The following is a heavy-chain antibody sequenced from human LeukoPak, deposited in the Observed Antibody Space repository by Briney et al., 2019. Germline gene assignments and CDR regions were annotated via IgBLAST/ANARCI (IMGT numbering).Heavy chain of an antibody. V-gene: IGHV3-64*01. CDR1: GFTFSSYA. CDR2: ISSNGGST. Sequence: GGSLRLSCAASGFTFSSYAMHWVSQAPGKGLEYVSTISSNGGSTYYANSVKGRFTISRDNSKNTLYLQMGSLRAEDMAVYYCARGRSTMIVARYFDYWGQGTLVTVSS. CDR3: ARGRSTMIVARYFDY. J-gene: IGHJ4*02. D-gene: IGHD3-22*01.